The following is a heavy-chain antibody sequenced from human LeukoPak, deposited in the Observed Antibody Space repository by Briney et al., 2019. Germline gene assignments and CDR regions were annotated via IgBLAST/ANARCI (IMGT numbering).Heavy chain of an antibody. Sequence: GGSLRLSCAASGFTFSSYGMPWVRQAPGKGLEWVAVISYDGSNKYYADSVKGRFTISRDNSKNTLYLQMNSLRAEDTAVYYCARDTYYYVSSGLFDYWGQGTLVTVSS. D-gene: IGHD3-22*01. V-gene: IGHV3-30*03. CDR3: ARDTYYYVSSGLFDY. CDR1: GFTFSSYG. J-gene: IGHJ4*02. CDR2: ISYDGSNK.